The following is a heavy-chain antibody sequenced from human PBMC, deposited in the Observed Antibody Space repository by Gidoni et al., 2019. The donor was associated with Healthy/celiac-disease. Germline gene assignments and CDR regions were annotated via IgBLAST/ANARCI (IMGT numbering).Heavy chain of an antibody. CDR3: ARGGSYDFWSGYPNWFDP. Sequence: QLQLQESGSGLVKPSQTLSLTCAVSGGSISMGGYSWSWIRQPPGKGLEWIGYIYHSGSTYYNPSLKSRVTISVDRSKNQFSLKLSSVTAADTAVYYCARGGSYDFWSGYPNWFDPWGQGTLVTVSS. D-gene: IGHD3-3*01. J-gene: IGHJ5*02. CDR2: IYHSGST. V-gene: IGHV4-30-2*01. CDR1: GGSISMGGYS.